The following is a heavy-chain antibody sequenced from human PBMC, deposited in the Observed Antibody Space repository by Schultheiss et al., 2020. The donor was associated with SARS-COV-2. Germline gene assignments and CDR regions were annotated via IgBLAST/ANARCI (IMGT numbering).Heavy chain of an antibody. CDR2: INHSGST. Sequence: SETLSLTCTVSGGSISSYYWSWIRQPPGKGLEWIGEINHSGSTNYNPSLKSRVTISVDTSKNQFSLKLSSVTAADTAVYYCARAYCSSTSCYHYMDVWGKGTTVTVSS. D-gene: IGHD2-2*01. CDR1: GGSISSYY. J-gene: IGHJ6*03. CDR3: ARAYCSSTSCYHYMDV. V-gene: IGHV4-34*01.